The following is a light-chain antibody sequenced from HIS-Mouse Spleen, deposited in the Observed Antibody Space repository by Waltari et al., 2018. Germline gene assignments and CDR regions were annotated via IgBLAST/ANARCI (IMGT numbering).Light chain of an antibody. Sequence: EIVLTQSSGTLSLSPGERATLSCRASQSVSSSYLALYQQKPGHASMILTSGASIYAPGIPDRFSISVAVKDWVHTVMRLEFEDLLVNYGQVYGSSAWTFGQGQKVKIK. J-gene: IGKJ1*01. V-gene: IGKV3-20*01. CDR3: QVYGSSAWT. CDR1: QSVSSSY. CDR2: GAS.